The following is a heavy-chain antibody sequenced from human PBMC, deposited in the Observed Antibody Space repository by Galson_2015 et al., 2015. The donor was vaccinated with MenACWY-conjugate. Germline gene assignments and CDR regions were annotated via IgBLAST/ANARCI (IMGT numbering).Heavy chain of an antibody. CDR3: AREGSRLWYEIDC. CDR2: TYYSSKWYN. CDR1: GDSVSSNSVA. V-gene: IGHV6-1*01. D-gene: IGHD6-13*01. Sequence: CAISGDSVSSNSVAWNWIRQSPARGLEWLGRTYYSSKWYNDYATSVKSRITIKSDTTKDEFSLHLKSVTPDDTAVYYCAREGSRLWYEIDCWGQGTLVTVSS. J-gene: IGHJ4*02.